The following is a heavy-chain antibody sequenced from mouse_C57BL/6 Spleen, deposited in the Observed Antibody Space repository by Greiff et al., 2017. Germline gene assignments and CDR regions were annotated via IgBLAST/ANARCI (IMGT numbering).Heavy chain of an antibody. J-gene: IGHJ2*01. CDR3: TIYYGNPGFPYFDY. D-gene: IGHD2-1*01. CDR1: GFTFSDAW. Sequence: EVKLEESGGGLVQPGGSMKLSCAASGFTFSDAWMDWVRQSPEKGLEWVAEIRNKANNHATYYAESVKGRFTISRDDSKSSVYLQMNSLRAEDTGIYYCTIYYGNPGFPYFDYWGQGTTLTVSS. CDR2: IRNKANNHAT. V-gene: IGHV6-6*01.